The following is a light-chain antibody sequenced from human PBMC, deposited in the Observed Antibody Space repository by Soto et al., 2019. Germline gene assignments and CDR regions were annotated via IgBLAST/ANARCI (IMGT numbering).Light chain of an antibody. CDR2: DVS. CDR3: SSYTSSSTWV. CDR1: SSDVGGYNY. Sequence: QSVLTQPASVSGSPGQSITISCTGTSSDVGGYNYVSWYQQQSGKAPKLMIYDVSLRPSGVSDRFSGSKSANTASLTISGLQAEDEADYYCSSYTSSSTWVFGGGTKLTVL. J-gene: IGLJ3*02. V-gene: IGLV2-14*03.